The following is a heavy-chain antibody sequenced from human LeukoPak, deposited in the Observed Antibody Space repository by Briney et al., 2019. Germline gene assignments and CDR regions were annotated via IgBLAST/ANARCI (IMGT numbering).Heavy chain of an antibody. D-gene: IGHD3-22*01. CDR3: ARDLVIYDSSGYYYFDY. V-gene: IGHV3-21*01. CDR1: GFTFSSYS. CDR2: ISSSSSYI. J-gene: IGHJ4*02. Sequence: GGPLRLSCAASGFTFSSYSMNWVRQAPGKGLEWVSSISSSSSYIYYADSVKGRYTISRDNAKNSLYLQMNSLRAEDTAVYYCARDLVIYDSSGYYYFDYWGQGTLVTVSS.